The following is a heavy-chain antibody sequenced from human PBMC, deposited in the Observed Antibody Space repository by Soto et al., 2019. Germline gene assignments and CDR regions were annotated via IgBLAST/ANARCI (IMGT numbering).Heavy chain of an antibody. Sequence: QITLKESGPPLVKPTQTLTLTCTFSGFSLSADGVGVGWIRQPPGKALEWLALIYWDDDKRYRPSLKSRLTITTDTSKNQVVLTMTNMDPVDTATYYCAHAYGGTSWPNDAFDVWGQGTVVTVSS. J-gene: IGHJ3*01. CDR2: IYWDDDK. D-gene: IGHD2-21*01. CDR1: GFSLSADGVG. CDR3: AHAYGGTSWPNDAFDV. V-gene: IGHV2-5*02.